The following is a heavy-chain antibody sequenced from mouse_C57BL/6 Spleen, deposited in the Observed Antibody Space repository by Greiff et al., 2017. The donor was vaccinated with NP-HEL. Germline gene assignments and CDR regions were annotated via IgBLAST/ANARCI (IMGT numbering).Heavy chain of an antibody. D-gene: IGHD2-3*01. V-gene: IGHV10-1*01. CDR2: IRSKSNNYAT. CDR1: GFSFNTYA. J-gene: IGHJ3*01. Sequence: GGGLVQPKGSLKLSCAASGFSFNTYAMNWVRQAPGKGLEWVARIRSKSNNYATYYADSVKDRFTISRDDSESMLYLQMNNLKTEDTAMYYCVSPSSFDGYLWFAYWGQGTLVTVSA. CDR3: VSPSSFDGYLWFAY.